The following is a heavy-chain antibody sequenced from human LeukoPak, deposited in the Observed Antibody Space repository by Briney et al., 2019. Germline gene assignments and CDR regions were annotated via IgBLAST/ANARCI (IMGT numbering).Heavy chain of an antibody. Sequence: ASVKVSCKASVYTFTGYYMHWVRQAPGQGLEWMGGINPNIGCTNYAQKFQARVTINSDTPISTAYMELSRLRSDDTAVYYCARDRRYCSGGSCYAYYYYYYMDVWGKGTTVTVSS. CDR3: ARDRRYCSGGSCYAYYYYYYMDV. V-gene: IGHV1-2*02. CDR2: INPNIGCT. J-gene: IGHJ6*03. CDR1: VYTFTGYY. D-gene: IGHD2-15*01.